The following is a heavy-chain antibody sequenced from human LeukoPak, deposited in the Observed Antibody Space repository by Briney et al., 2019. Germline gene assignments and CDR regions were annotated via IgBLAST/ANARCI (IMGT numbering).Heavy chain of an antibody. Sequence: SVKVSCKASGGTFSSYTISLVRQAPGQGLEWMGRIIPILGIANYAQKFQGRVTITADKSTSTAYMELSSLRSEDTAVYYCARVVPAASEDAFDIWGQGTMVTVSS. CDR2: IIPILGIA. CDR1: GGTFSSYT. D-gene: IGHD2-2*01. V-gene: IGHV1-69*02. J-gene: IGHJ3*02. CDR3: ARVVPAASEDAFDI.